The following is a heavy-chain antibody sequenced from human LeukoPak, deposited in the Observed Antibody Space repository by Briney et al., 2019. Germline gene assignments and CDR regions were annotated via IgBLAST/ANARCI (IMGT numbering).Heavy chain of an antibody. D-gene: IGHD3-22*01. J-gene: IGHJ4*02. V-gene: IGHV1-18*01. CDR2: ISACNGNT. Sequence: GASVKVSCKASGYTFTSYGISWVRQAPGQGLEWMGWISACNGNTNYAQKLQGRVTMTTDTSTSTAYMELRSLRSDDTAVYYCARTPYYYDSSGYSQEFDYWGQGTLVTVSS. CDR1: GYTFTSYG. CDR3: ARTPYYYDSSGYSQEFDY.